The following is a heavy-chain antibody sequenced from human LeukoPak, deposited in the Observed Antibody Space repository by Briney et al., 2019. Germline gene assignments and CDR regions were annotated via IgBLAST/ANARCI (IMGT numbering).Heavy chain of an antibody. J-gene: IGHJ4*02. CDR3: VRDRLHYGEYEKTFDH. CDR2: ITYNSGTI. D-gene: IGHD4-17*01. CDR1: GFTFSSYS. V-gene: IGHV3-48*01. Sequence: GGSLRLSCAASGFTFSSYSMNWVRQAPGKGLEWVSYITYNSGTIYYADSVKGRFTISRDNAKNSVYLQINSLRAEDTAVYYCVRDRLHYGEYEKTFDHGRQGTRVTVSS.